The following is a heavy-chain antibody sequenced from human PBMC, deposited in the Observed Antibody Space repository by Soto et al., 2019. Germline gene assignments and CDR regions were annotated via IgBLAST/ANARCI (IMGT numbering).Heavy chain of an antibody. V-gene: IGHV4-59*01. J-gene: IGHJ4*02. D-gene: IGHD5-12*01. CDR3: ARGNLFRGYSGYAKTLDY. Sequence: PSETLSVTCTVPFGSLSSYYLTCIRPPPLKGLEWIGYIYYSGSTNYNPSLKSRVTISVDTSKNQFSLKLSSVTAADTAVYYCARGNLFRGYSGYAKTLDYWGQGTLVTVSS. CDR2: IYYSGST. CDR1: FGSLSSYY.